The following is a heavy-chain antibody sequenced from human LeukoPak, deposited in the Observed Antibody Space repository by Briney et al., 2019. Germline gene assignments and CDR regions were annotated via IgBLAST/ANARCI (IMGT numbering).Heavy chain of an antibody. Sequence: PSETLSLTCTVSGYSINSGYYWGWIRQPPGKGLEWIGSIYHSGSTYYNPSLKSRVTISVDTSKNQFSLKLSSVTAADTAVYYCARDPHSEGYGMDVWGQGTTVTVSS. J-gene: IGHJ6*02. D-gene: IGHD6-13*01. CDR3: ARDPHSEGYGMDV. CDR2: IYHSGST. CDR1: GYSINSGYY. V-gene: IGHV4-38-2*02.